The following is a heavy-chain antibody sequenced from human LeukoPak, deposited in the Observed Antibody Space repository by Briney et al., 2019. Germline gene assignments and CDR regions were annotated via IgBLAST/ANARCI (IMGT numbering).Heavy chain of an antibody. CDR3: ARLPHYYGMDV. CDR1: GGSFSGYY. V-gene: IGHV4-34*01. Sequence: SATLSLTCAVSGGSFSGYYWSWIRQPPGKGLEWIGEINHSGSTNYNPSLKSRVTISVDTSKNQFSLKLSSVTAADTAVYYCARLPHYYGMDVWGKGTTVTVSS. CDR2: INHSGST. J-gene: IGHJ6*04.